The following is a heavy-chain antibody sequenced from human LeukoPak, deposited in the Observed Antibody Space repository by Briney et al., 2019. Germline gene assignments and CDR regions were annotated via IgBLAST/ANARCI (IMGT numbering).Heavy chain of an antibody. Sequence: ASAKVSCKASGYTFTSYGISWVRQAPGQGLEWMGWISAYNGNTNYAQKLQGRVTMTTDTSTSTGYMELRSLRSDDTAVYYCARVDRVGASRGCDYWGQGTLVTVSS. J-gene: IGHJ4*02. V-gene: IGHV1-18*01. D-gene: IGHD1-26*01. CDR1: GYTFTSYG. CDR2: ISAYNGNT. CDR3: ARVDRVGASRGCDY.